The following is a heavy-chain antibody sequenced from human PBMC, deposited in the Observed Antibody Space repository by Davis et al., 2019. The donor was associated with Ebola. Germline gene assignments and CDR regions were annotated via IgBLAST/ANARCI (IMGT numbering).Heavy chain of an antibody. CDR1: GYSFTSYW. Sequence: GGSLRLSCKGSGYSFTSYWIGWVRQMPGKGLEWMGIIYPGDSDTRYSPSFQGQVTISADKSISTAYLQWSSLKASDTAMYYFAVDYPYGMDVWGQGTTVTVSS. CDR3: AVDYPYGMDV. V-gene: IGHV5-51*01. J-gene: IGHJ6*02. CDR2: IYPGDSDT.